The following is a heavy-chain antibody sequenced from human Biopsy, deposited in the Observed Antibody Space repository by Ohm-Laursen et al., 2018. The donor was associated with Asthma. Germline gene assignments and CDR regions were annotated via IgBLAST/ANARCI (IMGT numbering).Heavy chain of an antibody. CDR1: GGTFSNYP. Sequence: SSVKVSCKASGGTFSNYPFTWVRQAPGQGLEWMGGIIPIFDTPNSAQKFQGRVTITADESTSTGCMELSSLRSEDTAVYYCASSGGNYGFYGMDVWGQGTTVTVSS. V-gene: IGHV1-69*01. CDR2: IIPIFDTP. D-gene: IGHD4-11*01. CDR3: ASSGGNYGFYGMDV. J-gene: IGHJ6*02.